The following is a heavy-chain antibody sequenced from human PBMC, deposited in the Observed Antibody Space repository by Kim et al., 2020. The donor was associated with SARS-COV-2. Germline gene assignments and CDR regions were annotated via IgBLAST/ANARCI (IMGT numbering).Heavy chain of an antibody. CDR3: TTLLSSVDTAMVHYYYGMDV. V-gene: IGHV3-15*01. D-gene: IGHD5-18*01. Sequence: GGSLRLSCAASGFTFSNAWMSWVRQAPGKGLEWVGRIKSKTDGGTTDYAAPVKGRFTISRDDSKNTLYLQMNSLKTEDTAVYYCTTLLSSVDTAMVHYYYGMDVWGQGTTVTVSS. CDR2: IKSKTDGGTT. J-gene: IGHJ6*02. CDR1: GFTFSNAW.